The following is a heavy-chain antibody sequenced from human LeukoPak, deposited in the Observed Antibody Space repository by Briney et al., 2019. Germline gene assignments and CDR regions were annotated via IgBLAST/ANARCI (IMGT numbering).Heavy chain of an antibody. CDR2: IYYSGST. CDR3: ARHSSQRWDLDY. J-gene: IGHJ4*02. CDR1: GDSISSSNYY. Sequence: PSETLSLTCTVSGDSISSSNYYWGWSRQPPGKGLEWIGIIYYSGSTNYNPSLKSRVTISVDRSKDQFSLKLSSVTAADTAVYYCARHSSQRWDLDYWGQGTLVTVSS. V-gene: IGHV4-39*01. D-gene: IGHD1-26*01.